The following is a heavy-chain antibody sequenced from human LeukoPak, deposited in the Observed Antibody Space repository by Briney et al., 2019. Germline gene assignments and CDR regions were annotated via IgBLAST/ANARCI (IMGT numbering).Heavy chain of an antibody. CDR1: GGSFSGYY. CDR2: TNHSGST. V-gene: IGHV4-34*01. CDR3: ARRPGYSYGYYYMDV. Sequence: SETLSLTCAVYGGSFSGYYWSWIRQPPGKGLEWIGETNHSGSTNYNPSLKSRVTISVDTPKNQFSLKLSSVTAADTAVYYCARRPGYSYGYYYMDVWGKGTTVTVSS. J-gene: IGHJ6*03. D-gene: IGHD5-18*01.